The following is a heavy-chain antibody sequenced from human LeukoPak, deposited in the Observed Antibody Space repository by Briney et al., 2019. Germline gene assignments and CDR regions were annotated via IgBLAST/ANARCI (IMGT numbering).Heavy chain of an antibody. Sequence: SETLSLTCAVYGGSFSGYYWSWIRQPPGKGLEWIGEINHSGSTNYNPSLKSRVTISVDTSKNQFSLNLSSVTAADTAVYYCARKTRHNWFNPWGQGTLVTVSS. CDR2: INHSGST. CDR3: ARKTRHNWFNP. J-gene: IGHJ5*02. CDR1: GGSFSGYY. V-gene: IGHV4-34*01.